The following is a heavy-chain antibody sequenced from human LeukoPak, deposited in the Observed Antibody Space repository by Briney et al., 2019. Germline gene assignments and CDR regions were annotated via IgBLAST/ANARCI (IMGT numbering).Heavy chain of an antibody. Sequence: GGSLRLSCAASGFTFSSYWMSWVRQAPGKGLEWVANIKQDGSEKYYVDSVRGRFTISRDNAKNSLYLQMNSLRAEDTAVYYCARLPGYSSGWYVVYWGQGTLVTVSS. D-gene: IGHD6-19*01. J-gene: IGHJ4*02. CDR1: GFTFSSYW. CDR3: ARLPGYSSGWYVVY. V-gene: IGHV3-7*01. CDR2: IKQDGSEK.